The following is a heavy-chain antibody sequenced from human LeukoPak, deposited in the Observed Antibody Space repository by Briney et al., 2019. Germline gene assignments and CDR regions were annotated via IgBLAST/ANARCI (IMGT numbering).Heavy chain of an antibody. CDR2: IYYSGST. CDR1: GGSISSYY. J-gene: IGHJ3*02. Sequence: SETLSLTCTVSGGSISSYYWSWIRQPPGKGLEWIGYIYYSGSTNYNPSLKSRVTISVDTSKNQFSLKLSSVTAADTAVYYCARGAAVAGHAFDIWGQGTMVTVSS. V-gene: IGHV4-59*01. D-gene: IGHD6-19*01. CDR3: ARGAAVAGHAFDI.